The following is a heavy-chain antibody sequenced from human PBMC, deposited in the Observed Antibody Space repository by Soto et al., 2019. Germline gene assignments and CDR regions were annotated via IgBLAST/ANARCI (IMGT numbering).Heavy chain of an antibody. D-gene: IGHD2-2*01. J-gene: IGHJ6*02. Sequence: LSLTCAVYGGSFRGYSWTWIRQPPGKGLEWIGEVNHSGSTYYSPSLMSRVTLSIDTSKNQFSLKLSSVTAADTAVYYCARGRQVTPAALFKRAGDYSMDVWGQGTTVTVS. V-gene: IGHV4-34*01. CDR1: GGSFRGYS. CDR2: VNHSGST. CDR3: ARGRQVTPAALFKRAGDYSMDV.